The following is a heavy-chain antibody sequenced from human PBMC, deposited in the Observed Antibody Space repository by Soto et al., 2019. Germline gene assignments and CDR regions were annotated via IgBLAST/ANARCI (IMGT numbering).Heavy chain of an antibody. CDR2: ISGSGGST. V-gene: IGHV3-23*01. J-gene: IGHJ4*02. Sequence: GGSLRLSCAASGFTFSNFAMSWVRQAPGKGLEWVSTISGSGGSTFYADSVKGRFTISRDNSKNTLYLQMNSLRAEDTAVYYCAKSTSYTTGWCDYWGQGTLVTVSS. D-gene: IGHD6-19*01. CDR3: AKSTSYTTGWCDY. CDR1: GFTFSNFA.